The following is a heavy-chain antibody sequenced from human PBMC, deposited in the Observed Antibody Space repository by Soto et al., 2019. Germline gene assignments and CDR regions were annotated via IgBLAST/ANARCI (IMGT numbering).Heavy chain of an antibody. CDR3: ARELARGRAVADWYYFDY. J-gene: IGHJ4*02. CDR2: IIPILGIA. V-gene: IGHV1-69*04. D-gene: IGHD6-19*01. Sequence: ASVKVSCKASGGTFSSYTISWVRQAPGQGLEWMGRIIPILGIANYAQKFQGRVTITADKSTSTAFMELSSLRSEDTAVYYCARELARGRAVADWYYFDYWGQGTLVIVSS. CDR1: GGTFSSYT.